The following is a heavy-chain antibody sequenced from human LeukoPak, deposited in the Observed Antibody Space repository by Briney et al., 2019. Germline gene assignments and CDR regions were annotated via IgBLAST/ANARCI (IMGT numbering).Heavy chain of an antibody. CDR2: ISYDGSNK. Sequence: GRSLRLSCAASGFTFSSYAMHWVRQAPGKGLEWVAVISYDGSNKYYADSVKGRFTISRDNSKNTLYLQMNSLRAEDTAVYYCARAGIAAAGSYYYYYMDVWGKGTTVTVSS. D-gene: IGHD6-13*01. J-gene: IGHJ6*03. CDR3: ARAGIAAAGSYYYYYMDV. CDR1: GFTFSSYA. V-gene: IGHV3-30*04.